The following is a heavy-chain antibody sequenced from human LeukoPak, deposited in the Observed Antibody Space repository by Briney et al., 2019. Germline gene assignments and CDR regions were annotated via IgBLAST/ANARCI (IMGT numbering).Heavy chain of an antibody. CDR2: IIPIFGTA. J-gene: IGHJ5*02. Sequence: SVKVSCKASGGTFSSYAISWARQAPGQGLEWMGGIIPIFGTANYAQKFQGRVTITADESTSTAYMELSSLRSEDTAVYYCARAGQLLRGNWFDPWGQGTLVTVSS. CDR1: GGTFSSYA. V-gene: IGHV1-69*01. CDR3: ARAGQLLRGNWFDP. D-gene: IGHD2-2*01.